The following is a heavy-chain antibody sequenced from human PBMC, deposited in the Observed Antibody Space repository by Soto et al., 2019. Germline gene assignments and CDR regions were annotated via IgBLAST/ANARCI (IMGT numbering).Heavy chain of an antibody. CDR3: ARGRSSYYGMDV. J-gene: IGHJ6*02. Sequence: SETLSLTCTVSGDSINNKYWSWIRQPPGQGLEWIGYFDYRGSTNYNPSLKSRVTISADTSKNQVSLKMTSVTTADTAVYHCARGRSSYYGMDVWGQGTTVTVSS. CDR2: FDYRGST. D-gene: IGHD6-19*01. V-gene: IGHV4-59*01. CDR1: GDSINNKY.